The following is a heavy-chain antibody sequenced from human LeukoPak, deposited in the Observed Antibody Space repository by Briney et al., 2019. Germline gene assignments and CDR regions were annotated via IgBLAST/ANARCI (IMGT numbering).Heavy chain of an antibody. J-gene: IGHJ3*02. V-gene: IGHV3-21*01. CDR2: ISSSSSYI. CDR1: GFTFSSYS. D-gene: IGHD3-22*01. Sequence: PGGSLRLSCAASGFTFSSYSMNWVRQAPGKGLEWVSSISSSSSYIYYADSVKGRFTTSRDNAENSLYLQMNRLRAEDTAVYYCARDLRVKPYYYDSSGYWGAFDIWGQGTMVTVSS. CDR3: ARDLRVKPYYYDSSGYWGAFDI.